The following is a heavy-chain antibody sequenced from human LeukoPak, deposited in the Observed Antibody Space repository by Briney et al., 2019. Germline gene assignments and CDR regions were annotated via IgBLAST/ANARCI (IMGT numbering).Heavy chain of an antibody. Sequence: GGSLRLSCAASGFTFDDYAMHWVRQAPGKGLEWVSGISWNSGSIGYADSVKGRFTISRDNAKNSLYLQMNSLRAEDTALYYCAKDTSPSLYDFWSGYYPFDYWGQGTLVTVSS. J-gene: IGHJ4*02. CDR3: AKDTSPSLYDFWSGYYPFDY. V-gene: IGHV3-9*01. CDR1: GFTFDDYA. D-gene: IGHD3-3*01. CDR2: ISWNSGSI.